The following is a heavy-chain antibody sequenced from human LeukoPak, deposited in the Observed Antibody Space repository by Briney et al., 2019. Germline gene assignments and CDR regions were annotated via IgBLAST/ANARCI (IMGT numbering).Heavy chain of an antibody. V-gene: IGHV1-8*01. J-gene: IGHJ4*02. Sequence: ASVKVSCKASGYTFTSYDINWVRQATGQGLEWMGWMNPNSGNTGYAQKFQGRVTMTRNTSISTAYMELSSLRSEDTAVYYCARGVSCSSTSCYKGEIDYWGQGTLATVSS. CDR1: GYTFTSYD. CDR3: ARGVSCSSTSCYKGEIDY. D-gene: IGHD2-2*02. CDR2: MNPNSGNT.